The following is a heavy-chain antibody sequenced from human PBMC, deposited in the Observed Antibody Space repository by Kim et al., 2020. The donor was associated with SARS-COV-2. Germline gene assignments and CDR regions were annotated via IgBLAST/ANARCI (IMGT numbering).Heavy chain of an antibody. CDR3: ATARGGQWREYYYYYYGMDV. J-gene: IGHJ6*02. CDR2: FDPEDGET. Sequence: ASVKVSCKVSGYTLTELSMHWVRQAPGKGLEWMGGFDPEDGETIYAQKFQGRVTMTEDTSTDTAYMELSSLRSEDTAVYYCATARGGQWREYYYYYYGMDVWGQGTTVTVSS. CDR1: GYTLTELS. D-gene: IGHD6-19*01. V-gene: IGHV1-24*01.